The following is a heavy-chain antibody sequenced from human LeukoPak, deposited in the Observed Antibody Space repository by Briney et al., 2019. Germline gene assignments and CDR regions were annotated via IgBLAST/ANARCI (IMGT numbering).Heavy chain of an antibody. J-gene: IGHJ4*02. CDR3: ARWRRQQSEFDL. CDR2: INQDGSQK. D-gene: IGHD3-3*01. V-gene: IGHV3-7*01. CDR1: GFTFSSHL. Sequence: PGGSLGLSCAGSGFTFSSHLIRWVRQAPGKGLELVAHINQDGSQKYYVHFVEGRFAISRDNAKNSLYLQMNSLRAEDTAIYYCARWRRQQSEFDLWGQRTLATISS.